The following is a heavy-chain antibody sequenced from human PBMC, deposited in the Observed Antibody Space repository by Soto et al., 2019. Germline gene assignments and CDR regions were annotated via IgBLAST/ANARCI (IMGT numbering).Heavy chain of an antibody. Sequence: GGSLRLSCAASGFTFSTYSMDWVRQAPGKGLEWISYITSSSSTIYYADSVKGRFTISRDNAQNSLYLQMNSLRDEDTAMYYCARSNDSSGYYYDYFDYWGQGTLVTVSS. D-gene: IGHD3-22*01. CDR3: ARSNDSSGYYYDYFDY. V-gene: IGHV3-48*02. CDR1: GFTFSTYS. CDR2: ITSSSSTI. J-gene: IGHJ4*02.